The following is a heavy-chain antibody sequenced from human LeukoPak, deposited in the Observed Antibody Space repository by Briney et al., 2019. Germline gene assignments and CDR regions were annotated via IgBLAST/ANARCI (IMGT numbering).Heavy chain of an antibody. CDR1: GYTFTGYY. D-gene: IGHD6-13*01. Sequence: ASVNVSCKASGYTFTGYYMHWVRQAPGQGLEWMGWIDPNSGGTNYAQKFQGRVTMTRDTSISTAYMELSRLRSDDTAVYYCARLRAVTRSSSWLQVRRRFDYWGQGTLVTVSS. CDR2: IDPNSGGT. J-gene: IGHJ4*02. CDR3: ARLRAVTRSSSWLQVRRRFDY. V-gene: IGHV1-2*02.